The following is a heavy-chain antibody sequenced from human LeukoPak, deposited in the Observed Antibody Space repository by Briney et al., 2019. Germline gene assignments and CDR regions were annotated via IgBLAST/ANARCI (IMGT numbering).Heavy chain of an antibody. CDR1: GFSFSSYA. V-gene: IGHV3-23*01. CDR3: ARDPGGVLTPDDYFDY. Sequence: GGSLRLSCAASGFSFSSYAMSWVRQAPGKGLEWVSAISGSGGSTYYADSVKGRFTISRDNSKNTLYLQMNSLRAEDTAVYYCARDPGGVLTPDDYFDYWGQGTLVTVSS. J-gene: IGHJ4*02. CDR2: ISGSGGST. D-gene: IGHD4-17*01.